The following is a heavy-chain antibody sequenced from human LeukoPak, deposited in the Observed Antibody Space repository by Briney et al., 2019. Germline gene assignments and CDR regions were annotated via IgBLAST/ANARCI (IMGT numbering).Heavy chain of an antibody. Sequence: GESLRLSCAASGFTFSSYAMHWVRQAPGKGLEWVAVISYDGSNKYYADSVKGRFTISRDNSKNTLYLQMNSLRAEDTAVYYCARDHRRGYYYDSSGYYYFDYWGQGTLVTVSS. CDR2: ISYDGSNK. D-gene: IGHD3-22*01. J-gene: IGHJ4*02. CDR1: GFTFSSYA. CDR3: ARDHRRGYYYDSSGYYYFDY. V-gene: IGHV3-30-3*01.